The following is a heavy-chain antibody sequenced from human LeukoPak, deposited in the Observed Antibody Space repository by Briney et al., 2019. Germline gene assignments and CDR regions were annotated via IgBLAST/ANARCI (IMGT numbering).Heavy chain of an antibody. J-gene: IGHJ6*03. CDR1: GYTFTGYY. Sequence: ASVKVSCKASGYTFTGYYMHWVRQAPGQGLEWMGWINPNSGGTNYAQKFQGRVTMTGDTSISTAYMELSRLRSDDTAVYYCARDHSHYYYMDVWGKGTTVTISS. CDR3: ARDHSHYYYMDV. V-gene: IGHV1-2*02. CDR2: INPNSGGT. D-gene: IGHD6-13*01.